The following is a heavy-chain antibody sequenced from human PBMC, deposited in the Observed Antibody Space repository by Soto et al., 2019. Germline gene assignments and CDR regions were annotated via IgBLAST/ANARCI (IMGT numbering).Heavy chain of an antibody. Sequence: ASVKVSCKASGYTFSSYYMHWVRQAPGQGLEWMGMIDPSGVRTSYAQKFQGRVTMSRDTSTTTLYMEVNSLKSEDTAVYYCAREGLAAAGQGGMDVWGQGTTVTVSS. CDR3: AREGLAAAGQGGMDV. CDR2: IDPSGVRT. J-gene: IGHJ6*02. D-gene: IGHD6-13*01. CDR1: GYTFSSYY. V-gene: IGHV1-46*01.